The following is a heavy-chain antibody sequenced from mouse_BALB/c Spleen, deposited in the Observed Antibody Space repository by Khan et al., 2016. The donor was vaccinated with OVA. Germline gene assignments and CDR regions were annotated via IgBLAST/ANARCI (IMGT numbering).Heavy chain of an antibody. CDR3: ARKDYYDCDPFPY. J-gene: IGHJ3*01. CDR1: GYSITSEYA. D-gene: IGHD2-4*01. CDR2: INYSGNT. Sequence: VQLKESGPGLVKPSQSLSLTCTVTGYSITSEYAWNWIRQFPGNQLEWMGYINYSGNTRFNPSLKSRASITRDTSKNPFLLQLNSVTTEDTATYYCARKDYYDCDPFPYWGQGTLVTVSA. V-gene: IGHV3-2*02.